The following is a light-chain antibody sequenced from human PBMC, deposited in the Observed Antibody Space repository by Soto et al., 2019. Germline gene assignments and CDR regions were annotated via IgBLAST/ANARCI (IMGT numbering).Light chain of an antibody. CDR3: QQYGTSEII. Sequence: EIVLTQSPGTLSLSPGERATLSCRASQRPSNSHVAWYLLKPGQAPRLLIFDTSSRATGIPDRFSGSVSGTDFTLTISRLEPEDFAVFHCQQYGTSEIIFGQGTRLEI. J-gene: IGKJ5*01. CDR2: DTS. CDR1: QRPSNSH. V-gene: IGKV3-20*01.